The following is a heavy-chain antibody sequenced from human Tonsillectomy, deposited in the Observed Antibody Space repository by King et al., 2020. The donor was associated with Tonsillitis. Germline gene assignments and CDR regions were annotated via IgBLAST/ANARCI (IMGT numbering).Heavy chain of an antibody. CDR1: GFSFDDYA. V-gene: IGHV3-43*02. J-gene: IGHJ3*02. D-gene: IGHD4-23*01. CDR3: AKAPGRWLHNVFDI. CDR2: INGDGGST. Sequence: VQLVESGGGVVQPGGSLRLSCAASGFSFDDYAMPWVRQAPGKGLEWVSLINGDGGSTYSADSVKGRFTISRDNSKNSLYLQMNSLRTEDTALYYCAKAPGRWLHNVFDIWGQGTMITVSS.